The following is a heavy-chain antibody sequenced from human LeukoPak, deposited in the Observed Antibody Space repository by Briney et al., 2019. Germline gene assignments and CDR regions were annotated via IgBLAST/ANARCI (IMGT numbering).Heavy chain of an antibody. CDR2: ISGSGGST. Sequence: GESLKISCAASGFTFSSYAMSWVRQAPGKGLEWVSAISGSGGSTYYADSVKGRFTISRDNSKNTLYLQMNSPRAEDTAVYYCAKDVYGDYWGYYFDYWGQGTLVTVSS. D-gene: IGHD4-17*01. CDR1: GFTFSSYA. CDR3: AKDVYGDYWGYYFDY. V-gene: IGHV3-23*01. J-gene: IGHJ4*02.